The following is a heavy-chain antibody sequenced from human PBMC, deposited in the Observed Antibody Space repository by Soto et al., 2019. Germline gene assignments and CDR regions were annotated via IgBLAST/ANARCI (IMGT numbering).Heavy chain of an antibody. Sequence: SVKVSCKTSGGIFKNFDIGWVRQSPGQGLEWMGEIIPLFNATNYAQKFRGRVTVTADESTRTAYMELTRLTYDDTAVHFCAINAERNAQKFDFWGQGTLVTVSS. D-gene: IGHD2-2*01. J-gene: IGHJ4*02. CDR1: GGIFKNFD. CDR2: IIPLFNAT. V-gene: IGHV1-69*13. CDR3: AINAERNAQKFDF.